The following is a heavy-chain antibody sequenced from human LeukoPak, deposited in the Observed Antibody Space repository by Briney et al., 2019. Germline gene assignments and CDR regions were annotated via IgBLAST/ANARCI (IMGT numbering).Heavy chain of an antibody. D-gene: IGHD3-22*01. CDR3: ARDQADDSSGYYYAD. V-gene: IGHV3-48*04. CDR1: GFTFSSYS. J-gene: IGHJ4*02. Sequence: PGGSLRLSCAASGFTFSSYSLNWVRQAPGKGLEWVSYISSSGSTIYYADSVKGRFTISRDNAKNSLYLQMNSLRAEDTAVYYCARDQADDSSGYYYADWGQGTLVTVSS. CDR2: ISSSGSTI.